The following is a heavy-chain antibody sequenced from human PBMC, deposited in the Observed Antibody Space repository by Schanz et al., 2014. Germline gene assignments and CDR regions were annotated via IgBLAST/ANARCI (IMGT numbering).Heavy chain of an antibody. CDR3: ARPLGPNYYYYGLDV. J-gene: IGHJ6*02. CDR1: GFTFSSYW. V-gene: IGHV3-74*01. CDR2: INSDGSTT. Sequence: EVRLVESGGGLVQPGGALRLSCAASGFTFSSYWRHWVRQAPGKGRVWVSRINSDGSTTIYADSVKGRFTISRDNAKNTLYLQMNSLRAEDTAVYYCARPLGPNYYYYGLDVWGQGTTVTVSS.